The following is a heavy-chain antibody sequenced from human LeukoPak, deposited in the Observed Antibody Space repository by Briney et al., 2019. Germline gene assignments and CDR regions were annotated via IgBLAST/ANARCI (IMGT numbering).Heavy chain of an antibody. V-gene: IGHV3-23*01. J-gene: IGHJ4*02. Sequence: GGSLRLSCVASGFTFSSHGMNWVRQAPGKGLEWVSGIIPSGHTTYYADSVRGRFTISRDNSRNTVYLQMNSLRAEDTAEYYCAKDLYYYDSSAYGFDYWGQGTLVTVSS. CDR1: GFTFSSHG. CDR3: AKDLYYYDSSAYGFDY. CDR2: IIPSGHTT. D-gene: IGHD3-22*01.